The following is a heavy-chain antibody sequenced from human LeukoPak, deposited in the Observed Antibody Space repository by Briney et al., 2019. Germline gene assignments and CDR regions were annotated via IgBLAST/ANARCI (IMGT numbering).Heavy chain of an antibody. CDR1: GGTFSSYT. Sequence: SVKVSCKASGGTFSSYTISWVRQAPGQGLEWMGRIIPILGIANYAQKFQGRVTITADKSTSTAYMELSSLRSEDTAVHYCARGRYCSGGSCYSGSGAFDIWGQGTMVTVSS. CDR2: IIPILGIA. CDR3: ARGRYCSGGSCYSGSGAFDI. V-gene: IGHV1-69*02. J-gene: IGHJ3*02. D-gene: IGHD2-15*01.